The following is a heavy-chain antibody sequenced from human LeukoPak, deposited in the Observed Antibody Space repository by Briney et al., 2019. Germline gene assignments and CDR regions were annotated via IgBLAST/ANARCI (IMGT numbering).Heavy chain of an antibody. CDR2: IDPSDSYT. D-gene: IGHD4-11*01. Sequence: GESLRISCNGSGYXFTSYWISWVRQMPGKGLEWMGMIDPSDSYTNYSPSFQGHVTISADKSISTAYLQWSSLKASDTAMYYCARTPAVTPDYWGQGTLVTVSS. CDR3: ARTPAVTPDY. CDR1: GYXFTSYW. J-gene: IGHJ4*02. V-gene: IGHV5-10-1*01.